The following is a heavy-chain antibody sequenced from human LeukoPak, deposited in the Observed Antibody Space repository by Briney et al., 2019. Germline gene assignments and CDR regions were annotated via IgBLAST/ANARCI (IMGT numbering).Heavy chain of an antibody. D-gene: IGHD5-18*01. Sequence: SETLSLTCTVSGGSISSSSYYWGWIRQPPGKGLEWIGSIYYSGSTYYNPSLKSRVTISVDTSKNQFSLKLSSVTAADTAMYYCARRPLLRGYSPHPIDYWGQGTLVTVPS. CDR3: ARRPLLRGYSPHPIDY. V-gene: IGHV4-39*01. J-gene: IGHJ4*02. CDR2: IYYSGST. CDR1: GGSISSSSYY.